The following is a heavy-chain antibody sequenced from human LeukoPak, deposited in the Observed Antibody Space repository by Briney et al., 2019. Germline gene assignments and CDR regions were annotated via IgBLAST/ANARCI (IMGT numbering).Heavy chain of an antibody. CDR2: INPKSGGT. Sequence: GASVKVSCKASGYTFTGYYIHWVRQAPGQGLEWMGRINPKSGGTNYAQKFQGRVTMTRDTSISTAYMELSRLRSDDTAVYYCELIVVAGTRSDYWGQGTLVTVSS. D-gene: IGHD6-19*01. CDR1: GYTFTGYY. CDR3: ELIVVAGTRSDY. V-gene: IGHV1-2*06. J-gene: IGHJ4*02.